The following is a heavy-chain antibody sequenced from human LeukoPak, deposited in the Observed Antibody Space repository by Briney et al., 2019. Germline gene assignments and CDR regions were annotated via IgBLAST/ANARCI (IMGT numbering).Heavy chain of an antibody. CDR3: ARASGYYYDSSGYSPRGEYYYYGMDV. D-gene: IGHD3-22*01. CDR2: FYTSGNS. Sequence: SETLSLTRTVSGGSISSYYWNWIRQPAGKGLEWIGRFYTSGNSNNNPSLKSRVTMSVDTSKNQFSLELTSVTAADTAVYYCARASGYYYDSSGYSPRGEYYYYGMDVWGQGTTVTVSS. V-gene: IGHV4-4*07. J-gene: IGHJ6*02. CDR1: GGSISSYY.